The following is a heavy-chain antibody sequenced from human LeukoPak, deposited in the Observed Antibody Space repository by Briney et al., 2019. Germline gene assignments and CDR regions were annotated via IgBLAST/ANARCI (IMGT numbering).Heavy chain of an antibody. CDR1: GFTFSNYA. Sequence: GGSLRLSCVVSGFTFSNYAMTWVRQAPGKGLEWVSAISGSGDTTYYADSVRGRFTISRVNSKNTLYLQMNSLRLEDTAVYYCAKMGDSYASGSYLQIEYWGQGTLVTVSS. CDR2: ISGSGDTT. V-gene: IGHV3-23*01. J-gene: IGHJ4*02. D-gene: IGHD3-10*01. CDR3: AKMGDSYASGSYLQIEY.